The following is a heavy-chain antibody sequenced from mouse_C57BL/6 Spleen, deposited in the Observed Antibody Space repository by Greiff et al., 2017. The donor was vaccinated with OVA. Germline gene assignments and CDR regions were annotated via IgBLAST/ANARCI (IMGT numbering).Heavy chain of an antibody. CDR1: GYAFSSSW. CDR3: ARAGGNGLDY. J-gene: IGHJ2*01. D-gene: IGHD1-1*02. CDR2: IYPGDGDT. V-gene: IGHV1-82*01. Sequence: VQLKQSGPELVKPGASVKISCKASGYAFSSSWMNWVKQRPGKGLEWIGRIYPGDGDTNYNGKFKGKATLTADKSSSTAYMQLSSLTSADSAVYFCARAGGNGLDYWGQGTTLTVSS.